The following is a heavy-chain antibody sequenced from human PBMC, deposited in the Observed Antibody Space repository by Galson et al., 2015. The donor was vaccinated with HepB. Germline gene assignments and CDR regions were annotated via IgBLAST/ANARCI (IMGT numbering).Heavy chain of an antibody. Sequence: PALVKPTQTLTLTCTFSGFSLSTSGMCVSWIRQPPGKALEWLALIDWDDDKYYSTSLKTRLTISKDTSKNQVVLTMTNMDPVDTATYYCARIGTTALSGDYYYGMDVWGQGTTVTVSS. CDR1: GFSLSTSGMC. V-gene: IGHV2-70*01. CDR2: IDWDDDK. D-gene: IGHD3-10*01. CDR3: ARIGTTALSGDYYYGMDV. J-gene: IGHJ6*02.